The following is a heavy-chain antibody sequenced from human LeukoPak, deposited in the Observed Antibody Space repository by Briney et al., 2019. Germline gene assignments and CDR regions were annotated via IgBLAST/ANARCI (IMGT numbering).Heavy chain of an antibody. J-gene: IGHJ5*02. CDR1: GFTFSGYA. V-gene: IGHV3-30*04. D-gene: IGHD2-2*01. CDR2: ISYDGSNK. CDR3: ARGVGYCTSASCYVDNWFDP. Sequence: HPGGSLRLSCAACGFTFSGYAMHWVRQAPGKGVEWGAVISYDGSNKYYADSGKGRFTISRDNSKNNLYLHMNRLRAEDTAVYYCARGVGYCTSASCYVDNWFDPWGQGTLVTVSS.